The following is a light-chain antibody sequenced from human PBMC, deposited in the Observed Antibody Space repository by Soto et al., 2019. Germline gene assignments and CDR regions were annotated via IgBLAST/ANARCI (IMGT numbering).Light chain of an antibody. Sequence: QSVLTQPASVSGSPGQSITISCTGTSSDVGGYNYVSWYQQHPGKAPNLMIYEVSNRPLGVSNRFSGSKSGNTASLTIPGLQAAEEGDYYCHSYTSSITLEVLVTGTTVKVL. CDR3: HSYTSSITLEV. V-gene: IGLV2-14*01. CDR1: SSDVGGYNY. CDR2: EVS. J-gene: IGLJ1*01.